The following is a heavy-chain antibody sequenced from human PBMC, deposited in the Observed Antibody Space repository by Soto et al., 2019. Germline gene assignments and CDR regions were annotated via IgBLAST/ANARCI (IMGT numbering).Heavy chain of an antibody. CDR2: ISYSGSA. D-gene: IGHD2-15*01. CDR1: GGSISSGNYY. V-gene: IGHV4-30-4*01. J-gene: IGHJ4*02. CDR3: ATMGTPATGLYYFDY. Sequence: SETLSLTCTVSGGSISSGNYYWSWIRQPPGKGLEWIGLISYSGSAYYNPSLKSRVNISVDTSKNQFSLNLSFVTAADTAFYYFATMGTPATGLYYFDYWGQGTLVTVSS.